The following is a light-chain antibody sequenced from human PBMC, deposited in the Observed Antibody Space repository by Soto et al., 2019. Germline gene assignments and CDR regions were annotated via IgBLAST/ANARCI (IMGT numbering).Light chain of an antibody. CDR1: SSNIGAGFD. J-gene: IGLJ1*01. V-gene: IGLV1-40*01. Sequence: QSVLTQPPSVSGAPRQRVTISCTGSSSNIGAGFDVQWYQQLPGTAPKLLIYGNINRPSGVPDRFSGSKSGTSASLAITGLHPEDEADYYCQSYDSGQSSPDVFGTGTKLTVL. CDR3: QSYDSGQSSPDV. CDR2: GNI.